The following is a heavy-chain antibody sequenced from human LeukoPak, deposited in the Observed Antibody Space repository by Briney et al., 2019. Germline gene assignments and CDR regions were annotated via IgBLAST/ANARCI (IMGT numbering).Heavy chain of an antibody. D-gene: IGHD6-19*01. J-gene: IGHJ4*02. Sequence: SETLSLTCTVSGGSISSSSYYWGWIRQPPGKGLEWIGSIYYSGSTYYNPSLKSRVTISVDTSKNQFSLKLSSVTAADTAVCYCARHRGVYSSGWYSDFDYWGQGTLVTVSS. CDR3: ARHRGVYSSGWYSDFDY. CDR1: GGSISSSSYY. V-gene: IGHV4-39*01. CDR2: IYYSGST.